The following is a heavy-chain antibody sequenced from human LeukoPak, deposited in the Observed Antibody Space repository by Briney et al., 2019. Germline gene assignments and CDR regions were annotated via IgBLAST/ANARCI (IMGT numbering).Heavy chain of an antibody. CDR1: GYTFTGYY. Sequence: ASVKVSCKASGYTFTGYYMHWVRQAPGQGLEWMGWINPNSGGTNYAQKFQGRVTMTRDTSISTAYMELSRLRSDGTAVYYCARHRPWFGEYYFDYWGQGTLVTVSS. CDR2: INPNSGGT. CDR3: ARHRPWFGEYYFDY. J-gene: IGHJ4*02. D-gene: IGHD3-10*01. V-gene: IGHV1-2*02.